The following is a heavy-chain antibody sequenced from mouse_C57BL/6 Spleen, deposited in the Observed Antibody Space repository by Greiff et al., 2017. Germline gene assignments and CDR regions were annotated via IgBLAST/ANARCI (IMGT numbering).Heavy chain of an antibody. J-gene: IGHJ2*01. CDR2: IYPGSGST. D-gene: IGHD1-1*01. CDR1: GYTFNSYW. Sequence: QVQLQQPGAELVKPGASVKMSCKASGYTFNSYWITWVKQRPGQGLEWIGDIYPGSGSTNYNEKFKSKATLTVDTSSSTAYMQLSSLTSEDSAVYYCAHYYGSSLRYFDYWGQGTTLTVSS. V-gene: IGHV1-55*01. CDR3: AHYYGSSLRYFDY.